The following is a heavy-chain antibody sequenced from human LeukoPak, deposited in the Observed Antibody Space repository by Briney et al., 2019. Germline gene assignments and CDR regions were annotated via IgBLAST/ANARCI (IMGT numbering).Heavy chain of an antibody. CDR3: ARGQRVGYCSSTSCPRGGYYYYYGMDV. D-gene: IGHD2-2*03. J-gene: IGHJ6*04. CDR1: GGSFSGYY. V-gene: IGHV4-34*01. Sequence: SETLSLTCAVYGGSFSGYYWSWIRQPPGKGLEWIGEINHSGSTNYHPSLKSRVTISVDTSKNQFSLKLSSVTAADTAVYYCARGQRVGYCSSTSCPRGGYYYYYGMDVWGKGTTVTVSS. CDR2: INHSGST.